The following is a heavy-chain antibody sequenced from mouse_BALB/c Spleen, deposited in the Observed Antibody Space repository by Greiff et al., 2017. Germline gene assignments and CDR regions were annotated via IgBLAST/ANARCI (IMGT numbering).Heavy chain of an antibody. CDR2: IWSGGST. CDR1: GFSLTSYG. D-gene: IGHD2-4*01. Sequence: VQVVESGPGLVQPSQSLSITCTVSGFSLTSYGVHWVRQSPGKGLEWLGVIWSGGSTDYNAAFISRLSISKDNSKSQVFFKMNSLQANDTAIYYCARKDSLSTMIKGYYAMDYWGQGTSVTVSS. J-gene: IGHJ4*01. CDR3: ARKDSLSTMIKGYYAMDY. V-gene: IGHV2-2*02.